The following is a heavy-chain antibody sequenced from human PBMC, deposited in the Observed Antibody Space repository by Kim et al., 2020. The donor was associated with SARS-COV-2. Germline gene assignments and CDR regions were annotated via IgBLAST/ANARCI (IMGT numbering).Heavy chain of an antibody. CDR3: TREASGYSSSPEDY. CDR2: IRSKAYGGTT. Sequence: GGSLRLSCTASGFTFGDYAMSWFRQAPGKGLEWVGFIRSKAYGGTTEYAASVKGRFTISRDDSKSIAYLQMNSLKTEDTAVYYCTREASGYSSSPEDYWGQGTLVTVSS. D-gene: IGHD6-6*01. J-gene: IGHJ4*02. V-gene: IGHV3-49*03. CDR1: GFTFGDYA.